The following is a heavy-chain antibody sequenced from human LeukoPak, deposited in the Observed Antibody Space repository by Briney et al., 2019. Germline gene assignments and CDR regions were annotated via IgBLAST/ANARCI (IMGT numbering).Heavy chain of an antibody. CDR1: GFTVSSNY. CDR2: IYSGGST. Sequence: GGSLRLSCAASGFTVSSNYMSWVRQAPGKGLEWVSVIYSGGSTYYADSVKGRFTISRDNSKNTLYLQMNSLRAEDTAVYYCAKDFYGSGWHLYNWFDPWGQGTLVTVSS. V-gene: IGHV3-53*01. J-gene: IGHJ5*02. D-gene: IGHD6-19*01. CDR3: AKDFYGSGWHLYNWFDP.